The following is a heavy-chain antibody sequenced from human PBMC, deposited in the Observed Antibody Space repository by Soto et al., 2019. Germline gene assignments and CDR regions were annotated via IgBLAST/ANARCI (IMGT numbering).Heavy chain of an antibody. D-gene: IGHD2-2*01. CDR3: ARAACSSTSCTQWDWFDP. V-gene: IGHV1-18*01. CDR2: ISAYNGNT. CDR1: GYTFTSYG. Sequence: QVQLVQSGAEVKKPGASVKVSCKASGYTFTSYGISWVRQAPGQGLEWMGWISAYNGNTNYAQKLQGRVTMTTDTSTSTAYMEVRSLRSDDTAVYYCARAACSSTSCTQWDWFDPWGQGTLVTVSS. J-gene: IGHJ5*02.